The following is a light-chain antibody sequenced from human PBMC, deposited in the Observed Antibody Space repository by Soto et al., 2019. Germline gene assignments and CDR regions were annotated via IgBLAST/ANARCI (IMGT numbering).Light chain of an antibody. CDR2: DND. CDR3: GTWNAGLTSWV. J-gene: IGLJ3*02. CDR1: SSNIGNNF. Sequence: QSVLTQPPSVSAAPGQKVTISCSGSSSNIGNNFVSWYQQLPGTAPKLLIYDNDKRPSGIPDRFSGSKSGTSATLGIIGLQTGDEADYYCGTWNAGLTSWVFGGGTQLTVL. V-gene: IGLV1-51*01.